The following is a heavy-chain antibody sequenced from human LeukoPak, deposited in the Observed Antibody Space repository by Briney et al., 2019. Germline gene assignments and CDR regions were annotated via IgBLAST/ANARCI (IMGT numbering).Heavy chain of an antibody. D-gene: IGHD6-19*01. Sequence: KPGGPLKISCKGSGYSFTSYWIGWVRQMPGKGLEWMGIIYPGDSDTRYSPSFQGQFTISADKSISTAYLQWSSLKASDTATYYCARPSGRWQYDAFDIWGQGTMVTVSS. CDR1: GYSFTSYW. CDR3: ARPSGRWQYDAFDI. CDR2: IYPGDSDT. V-gene: IGHV5-51*03. J-gene: IGHJ3*02.